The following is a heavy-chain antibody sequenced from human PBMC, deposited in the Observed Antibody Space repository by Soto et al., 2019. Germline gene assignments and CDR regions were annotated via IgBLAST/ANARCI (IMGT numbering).Heavy chain of an antibody. Sequence: SETLYLTCTVSGGSISSSTYYWGWIRQPPGKGLEWIGNIYYSGTTYYDPSLKSRVTISVDTSKNQFSLKLTSVSAADTALYYCATQGFGVLHGLVDVWGQGTTVT. CDR1: GGSISSSTYY. V-gene: IGHV4-39*01. J-gene: IGHJ6*02. CDR2: IYYSGTT. CDR3: ATQGFGVLHGLVDV. D-gene: IGHD3-10*01.